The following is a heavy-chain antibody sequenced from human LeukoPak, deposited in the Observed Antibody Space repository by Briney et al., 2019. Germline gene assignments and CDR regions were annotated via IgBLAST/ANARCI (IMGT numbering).Heavy chain of an antibody. CDR2: IYSRGST. J-gene: IGHJ5*02. CDR3: ARDDLSRGGFDP. D-gene: IGHD3/OR15-3a*01. CDR1: GGSISSGGYY. V-gene: IGHV4-39*07. Sequence: PSQTLSLTCTVSGGSISSGGYYWSWIRQPPGKGLEWIGSIYSRGSTYYHPSLKSRVTMSMDTSKNQFSLNVISVTAADTAFYYCARDDLSRGGFDPWGQGVLVTVSS.